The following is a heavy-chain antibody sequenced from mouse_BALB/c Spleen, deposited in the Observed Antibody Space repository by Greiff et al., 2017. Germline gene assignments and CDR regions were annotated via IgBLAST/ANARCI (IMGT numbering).Heavy chain of an antibody. CDR3: ARDLGTGTGFAY. CDR1: GFSLTSYG. J-gene: IGHJ3*01. V-gene: IGHV2-9*02. Sequence: VKLVESGPGLVAPSQSLSITCTVSGFSLTSYGVHWVRQPPGKGLEWLGVIWAGGSTNYNSALMSRLSISKDNSKSQVFLKMNSLQTDDTAMYYCARDLGTGTGFAYWGQGTLVTVSA. CDR2: IWAGGST. D-gene: IGHD4-1*01.